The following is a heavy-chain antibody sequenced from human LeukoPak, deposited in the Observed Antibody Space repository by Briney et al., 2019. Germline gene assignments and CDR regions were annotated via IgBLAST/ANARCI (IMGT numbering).Heavy chain of an antibody. J-gene: IGHJ4*02. CDR2: IYHSGST. V-gene: IGHV4-38-2*02. Sequence: PSETLSLTCTVSGYSISSGYYWGWIRQPPGKGLEWIGSIYHSGSTYYNPSLKSRVTISVDTSKNQFSLKLSSVTAADTAVYYCARARPGYDWDYWGQGTLVTVSS. CDR1: GYSISSGYY. D-gene: IGHD5-12*01. CDR3: ARARPGYDWDY.